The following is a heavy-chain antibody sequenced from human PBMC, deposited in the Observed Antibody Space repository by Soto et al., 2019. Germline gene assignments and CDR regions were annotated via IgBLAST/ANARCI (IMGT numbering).Heavy chain of an antibody. V-gene: IGHV1-18*01. CDR3: ARDGHWRAAAGTIPFDY. Sequence: VQLVQSGAEVKKPGASVKVSCKASGYTFTSYGISWVRQATGQGLEWMGWISAYNGTTNYAQKLQGRVTMTTDTSTSAAYMERRSRRSDDTAVYYCARDGHWRAAAGTIPFDYWGQGTLVTVSS. D-gene: IGHD6-13*01. CDR1: GYTFTSYG. J-gene: IGHJ4*02. CDR2: ISAYNGTT.